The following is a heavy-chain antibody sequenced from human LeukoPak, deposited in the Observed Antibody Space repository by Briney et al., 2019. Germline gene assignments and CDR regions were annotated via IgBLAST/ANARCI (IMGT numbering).Heavy chain of an antibody. CDR1: GFTFSSYG. CDR2: IRYDGSNK. Sequence: GGSLRLSCAASGFTFSSYGMHWVRQAPGKGLEWVAFIRYDGSNKYYADSVKGRFTISRDNSKNTLYLQMNSLRAEDTAVYYCAMVLSGGAIGITNFGVVTMGYFDYWAREPWSPSPQ. V-gene: IGHV3-30*02. D-gene: IGHD3-3*01. CDR3: AMVLSGGAIGITNFGVVTMGYFDY. J-gene: IGHJ4*02.